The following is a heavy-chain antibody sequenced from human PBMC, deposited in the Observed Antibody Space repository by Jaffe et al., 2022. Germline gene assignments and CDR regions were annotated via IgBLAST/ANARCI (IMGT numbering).Heavy chain of an antibody. Sequence: QLVESGGGLAQPGESLRLSCAASGFTFSRYGMNWVRQAPGKGLEWILYISRSNTIHYADSVKGRFTISRDNAQNSVYLQMNNLRVEDTAVYYCARDADDNRWTGYYGWLAPWGQGTPVTVSA. J-gene: IGHJ5*02. D-gene: IGHD3-3*01. V-gene: IGHV3-48*01. CDR3: ARDADDNRWTGYYGWLAP. CDR2: ISRSNTI. CDR1: GFTFSRYG.